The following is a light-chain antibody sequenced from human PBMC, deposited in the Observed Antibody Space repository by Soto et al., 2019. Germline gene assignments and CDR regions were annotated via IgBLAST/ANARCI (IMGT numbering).Light chain of an antibody. Sequence: EIVLTQSPGTLSLSPGERATLSCRAIQSVSSSYLAWYQQKPGQAPRLLIYDASNRATGIPARFSGSGSGTDFTLTISSLEPEDFAVYYCQRRSNWPPWTFGQGTKVDI. V-gene: IGKV3D-20*02. CDR3: QRRSNWPPWT. CDR2: DAS. CDR1: QSVSSSY. J-gene: IGKJ1*01.